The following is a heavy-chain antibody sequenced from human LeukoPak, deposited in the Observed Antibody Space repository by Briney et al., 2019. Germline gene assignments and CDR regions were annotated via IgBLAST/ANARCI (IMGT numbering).Heavy chain of an antibody. CDR3: ARDRMSTVTKNDY. CDR2: IKQDGNEK. Sequence: SGGSLTLSCAASGFTFSRHWMSWVRHAPGEGREWVANIKQDGNEKYHVGSGKGRCTISRDNAKNSLYLQMNSVRAEDTGVYYCARDRMSTVTKNDYWGQGTLVTVSS. J-gene: IGHJ4*02. CDR1: GFTFSRHW. V-gene: IGHV3-7*01. D-gene: IGHD4-17*01.